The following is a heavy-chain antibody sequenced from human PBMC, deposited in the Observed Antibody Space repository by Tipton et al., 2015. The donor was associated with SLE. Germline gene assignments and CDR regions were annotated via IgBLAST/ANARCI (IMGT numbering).Heavy chain of an antibody. Sequence: TLSLTCRVSGVSISSYYWSWIRQPAGKGLEWIGRLYTSGTTNYNPSLKSRGTMSVDTSKNQFSLQLGSVTAADTAVYYCAGAGGSGWPQHDYWGPGTLVTVSS. J-gene: IGHJ4*02. D-gene: IGHD6-19*01. CDR3: AGAGGSGWPQHDY. CDR2: LYTSGTT. CDR1: GVSISSYY. V-gene: IGHV4-4*07.